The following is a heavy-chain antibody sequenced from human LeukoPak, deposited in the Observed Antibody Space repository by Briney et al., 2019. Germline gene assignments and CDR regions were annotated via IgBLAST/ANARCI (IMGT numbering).Heavy chain of an antibody. V-gene: IGHV3-30*18. D-gene: IGHD3-16*01. CDR2: ISYDGSNK. CDR3: AKDRNVWGNGAFDI. Sequence: GRSLRLSCAASGFTFSSYGMHWVRQAPGKGLEWVAVISYDGSNKYYADPVKGRFTISRDNSKNTLYLQMNSLRAEDTAVYYCAKDRNVWGNGAFDIWGQGTMVTVSS. CDR1: GFTFSSYG. J-gene: IGHJ3*02.